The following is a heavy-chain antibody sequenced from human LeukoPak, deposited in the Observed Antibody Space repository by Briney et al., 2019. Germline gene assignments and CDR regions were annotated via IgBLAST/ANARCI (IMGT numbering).Heavy chain of an antibody. Sequence: SVKVSCKASGGTFSSYAISWVRQAPGQGLEWMGGIIPIFGTANYAQKFQGRVTITTDESTSTAYMEPSSLRSEDTAVYYCARDSGDSSGYPDYYYYMDVWGKGTTVTVSS. D-gene: IGHD3-22*01. CDR2: IIPIFGTA. CDR3: ARDSGDSSGYPDYYYYMDV. J-gene: IGHJ6*03. V-gene: IGHV1-69*05. CDR1: GGTFSSYA.